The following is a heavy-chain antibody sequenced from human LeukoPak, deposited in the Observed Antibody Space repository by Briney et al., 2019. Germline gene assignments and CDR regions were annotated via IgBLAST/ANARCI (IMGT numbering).Heavy chain of an antibody. D-gene: IGHD1-26*01. J-gene: IGHJ4*02. V-gene: IGHV3-33*08. CDR2: IWNDGSNK. CDR3: ARDRGSTSFDY. Sequence: QPGGSLRLSCEASGFTFRSYSVHWVRQAPGKGLEWVAVIWNDGSNKYFVDSVKGRFTISRDNSKNTLYLQMNSLRAEDTAVYYCARDRGSTSFDYWGQGTLVTVSS. CDR1: GFTFRSYS.